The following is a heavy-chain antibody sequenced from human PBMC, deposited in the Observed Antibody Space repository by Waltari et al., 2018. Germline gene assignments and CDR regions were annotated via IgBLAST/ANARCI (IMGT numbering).Heavy chain of an antibody. CDR1: GFSFSNYP. CDR2: ISVSGGNT. CDR3: ASQVDFALVPVERHFDS. J-gene: IGHJ4*02. V-gene: IGHV3-23*01. D-gene: IGHD2-8*02. Sequence: EVQLLESGGGLVQPGGSLRLSCAASGFSFSNYPLSWVRQAPGKGLEYVSAISVSGGNTYYADSVKGRFTVSRDNSKNTLFLQMNSPRAEDTATYYCASQVDFALVPVERHFDSWGQGTLVTVSP.